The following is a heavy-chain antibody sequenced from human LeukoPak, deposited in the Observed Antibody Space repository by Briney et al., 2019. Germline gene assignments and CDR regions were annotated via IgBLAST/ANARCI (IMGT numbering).Heavy chain of an antibody. Sequence: VASVKVSCKASGGTFSSYAIIWVRQAPGQGLEWMGGIIPIFGTANYAQKFQGRVTITTDESTSTAYMELSSLRSEDTAVYYCARDGEVVAATYYYYYMDVWGKGTTVTVSS. J-gene: IGHJ6*03. V-gene: IGHV1-69*05. CDR1: GGTFSSYA. D-gene: IGHD2-15*01. CDR2: IIPIFGTA. CDR3: ARDGEVVAATYYYYYMDV.